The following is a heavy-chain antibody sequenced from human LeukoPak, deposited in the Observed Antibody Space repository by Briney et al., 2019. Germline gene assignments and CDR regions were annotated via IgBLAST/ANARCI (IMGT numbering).Heavy chain of an antibody. CDR3: STDAMH. CDR2: IRSKTNGGTA. J-gene: IGHJ4*02. CDR1: GYTFSNSW. Sequence: GGSLRLYCAVSGYTFSNSWMSWVRQAPGKGLEWVGRIRSKTNGGTADYAAPVIGRFTISRDGAEESQYLIMHSLKTEDTGVYYCSTDAMHWGQGAQVTVSS. V-gene: IGHV3-15*01.